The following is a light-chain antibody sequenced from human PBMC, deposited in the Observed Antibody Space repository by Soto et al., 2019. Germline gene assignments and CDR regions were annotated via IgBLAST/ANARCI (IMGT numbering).Light chain of an antibody. J-gene: IGLJ1*01. CDR1: SRDVGFSNY. Sequence: QSVLTQPRSVSGSPGQTVTISCTGTSRDVGFSNYISWYQQHPGEAPKLVIYDVAQRPSGVPDRLSGSRSGKTASLTISGLQPDDEGDYYCCSYVGGDTSIFGSGTKVTVL. CDR2: DVA. V-gene: IGLV2-11*01. CDR3: CSYVGGDTSI.